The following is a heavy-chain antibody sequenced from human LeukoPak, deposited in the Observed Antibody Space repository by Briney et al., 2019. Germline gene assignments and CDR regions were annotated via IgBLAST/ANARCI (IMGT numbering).Heavy chain of an antibody. Sequence: GGSLRLSCATSGFTFSSYAMSWVRQAPGKGLEWVSGIGASGGSTYYADSVKGRFAISRDNSKNTLYLQMNSLRTEDTAVYYCAKAEGYDILTGLDYWGQGTLVTVSS. V-gene: IGHV3-23*01. CDR1: GFTFSSYA. CDR3: AKAEGYDILTGLDY. D-gene: IGHD3-9*01. CDR2: IGASGGST. J-gene: IGHJ4*02.